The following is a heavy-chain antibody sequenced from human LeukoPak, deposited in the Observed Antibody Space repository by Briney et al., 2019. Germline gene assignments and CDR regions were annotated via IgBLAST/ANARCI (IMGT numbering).Heavy chain of an antibody. CDR3: ARGRGRYSSSSGLDY. CDR2: IIPIFGTA. V-gene: IGHV1-69*13. D-gene: IGHD6-6*01. CDR1: GGTFSSYA. J-gene: IGHJ4*02. Sequence: SVKVSCKASGGTFSSYAISWVRQAPGQGLEWMGGIIPIFGTANYAQKFQGRVTITADESTSTAYMELSSLRSGDTAVYYCARGRGRYSSSSGLDYWGQGTLVTVSS.